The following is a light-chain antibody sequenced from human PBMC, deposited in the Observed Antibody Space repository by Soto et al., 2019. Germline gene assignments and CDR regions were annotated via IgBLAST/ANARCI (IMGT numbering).Light chain of an antibody. Sequence: EIVMTQSPATLSVSPGERVTLSCRASQSVSNKLAWYQQKPGQAPSLLIYDASTRATGIPATFSGSRSGTEFTLTISSLQSVDFAVSYCQQYNNWLFTFGGGTRVEIK. CDR2: DAS. V-gene: IGKV3-15*01. CDR1: QSVSNK. J-gene: IGKJ4*01. CDR3: QQYNNWLFT.